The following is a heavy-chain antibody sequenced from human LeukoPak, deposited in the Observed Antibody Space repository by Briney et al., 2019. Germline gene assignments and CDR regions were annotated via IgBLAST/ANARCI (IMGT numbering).Heavy chain of an antibody. CDR3: ARDLYYDFWSGYPLYYYYYYGMDV. D-gene: IGHD3-3*01. CDR2: IWYDGSNK. V-gene: IGHV3-33*01. CDR1: GFTFSSYG. J-gene: IGHJ6*02. Sequence: GGSLRLSCAAFGFTFSSYGMHWVRQAPGKGLEWVAVIWYDGSNKYYADSVKGRFTISRDNSKNTLYLQMNSLRAEDTAVYYCARDLYYDFWSGYPLYYYYYYGMDVWGQGTTVTVSS.